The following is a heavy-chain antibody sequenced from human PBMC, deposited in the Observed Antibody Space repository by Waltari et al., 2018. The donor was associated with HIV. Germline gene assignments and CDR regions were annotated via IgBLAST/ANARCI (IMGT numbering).Heavy chain of an antibody. V-gene: IGHV3-23*01. J-gene: IGHJ4*02. Sequence: EVQLLESGGGLVQPGGSLRLSCATSGFTFSSYALSWVRQAPRKGLEWVSAITVSGGRKYYADSVKGRFTISRDNSKNTLYLQMDSLRAEDTAVYYCARQSLGSFDYWGQGTLVTVSS. CDR3: ARQSLGSFDY. CDR2: ITVSGGRK. CDR1: GFTFSSYA. D-gene: IGHD7-27*01.